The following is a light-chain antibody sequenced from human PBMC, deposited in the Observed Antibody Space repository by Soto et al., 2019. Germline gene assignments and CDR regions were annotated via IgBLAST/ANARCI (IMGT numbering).Light chain of an antibody. CDR1: QSVSSRY. J-gene: IGKJ2*01. Sequence: EIVLTQSPGTLSLSPGERATLSCRASQSVSSRYLAWYQQKPGEAPMLLIYGASSRATGIADRFSGSGSGTYFTITISRLEPEDFAVYYCQQYGSSPPYTFGQGTKLEIK. CDR3: QQYGSSPPYT. V-gene: IGKV3-20*01. CDR2: GAS.